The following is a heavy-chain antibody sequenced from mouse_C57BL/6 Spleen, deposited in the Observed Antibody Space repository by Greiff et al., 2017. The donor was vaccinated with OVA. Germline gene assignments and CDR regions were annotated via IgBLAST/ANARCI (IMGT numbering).Heavy chain of an antibody. V-gene: IGHV1-26*01. J-gene: IGHJ3*01. CDR1: GYTFTDYY. CDR2: INPNNGGT. Sequence: VQLQQSGPELVKPGASVKISCKASGYTFTDYYMNWVKQSHGKSLEWIGDINPNNGGTSYNQKFKGKATLTVDKSSSTAYMELRSLTSEDSAVYYCARKEGHYAWFAYWGQGTLVTVSA. D-gene: IGHD1-1*01. CDR3: ARKEGHYAWFAY.